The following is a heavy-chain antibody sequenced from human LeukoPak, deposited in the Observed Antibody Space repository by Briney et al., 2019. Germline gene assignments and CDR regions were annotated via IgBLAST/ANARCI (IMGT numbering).Heavy chain of an antibody. CDR2: ISWNSGDI. Sequence: PGGSLRLSCAASGFAFNDYAMHWVRQAPGKGLEWVSTISWNSGDIYYADSVQDRFTISRDNAKNSLYLQMNSLRDEDTALYYCAKNIPSGEYAFDLWGQGTMVTVSS. V-gene: IGHV3-9*01. CDR3: AKNIPSGEYAFDL. J-gene: IGHJ3*01. D-gene: IGHD3-10*01. CDR1: GFAFNDYA.